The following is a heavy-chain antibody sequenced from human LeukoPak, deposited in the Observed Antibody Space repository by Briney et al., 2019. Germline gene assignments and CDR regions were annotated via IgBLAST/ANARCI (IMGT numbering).Heavy chain of an antibody. CDR3: ARGSLVVENDY. V-gene: IGHV3-21*01. J-gene: IGHJ4*02. D-gene: IGHD3-22*01. Sequence: GGSLRLSCAASGFTFSNYAMSWVRQAPGKGLEWVSSISSSSSYIYYADSVKGRFTISRDNAKNSLYLQMNSLRAEDTAVYYCARGSLVVENDYWGQGTLVTVSS. CDR2: ISSSSSYI. CDR1: GFTFSNYA.